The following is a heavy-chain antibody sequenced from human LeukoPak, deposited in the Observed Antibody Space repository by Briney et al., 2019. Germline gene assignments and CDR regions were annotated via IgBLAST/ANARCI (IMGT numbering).Heavy chain of an antibody. V-gene: IGHV3-23*01. D-gene: IGHD3-9*01. CDR1: GFTLSSYA. J-gene: IGHJ4*02. CDR3: AKSFFSSFYDILTGYYNPPFDY. Sequence: GGSLRLSCAASGFTLSSYAMSWVRQAPGKGLEWVSAISGSGGSTYYADSVKGRFTISRDNSKTTLYLQMTSLRAEDTAVYYCAKSFFSSFYDILTGYYNPPFDYWGQGTLVTVSS. CDR2: ISGSGGST.